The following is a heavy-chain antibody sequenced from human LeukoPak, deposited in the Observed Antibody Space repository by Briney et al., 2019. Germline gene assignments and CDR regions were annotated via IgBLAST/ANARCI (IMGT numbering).Heavy chain of an antibody. CDR3: VRLMYSGNYYEPFDY. CDR2: IYPGDSDT. CDR1: GYSFTTYW. V-gene: IGHV5-51*01. D-gene: IGHD1-26*01. J-gene: IGHJ4*02. Sequence: GESLKISCKGSGYSFTTYWIAWVRQMPGKGLEWMGIIYPGDSDTRYSPSFQGQVTISTDKSISTAYLQWSSLKASDTAMYYCVRLMYSGNYYEPFDYWGQGTLVTVSS.